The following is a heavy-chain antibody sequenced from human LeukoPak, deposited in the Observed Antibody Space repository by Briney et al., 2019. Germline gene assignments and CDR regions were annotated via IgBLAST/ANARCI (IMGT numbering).Heavy chain of an antibody. J-gene: IGHJ3*02. V-gene: IGHV3-21*01. Sequence: GGSLSPSCAAPGFTFSSYRMTWFRQPPGKGLHSAPSISSSSSYIYYADSVKGRFTISRDNAKNSLYLQMNSLRAEDTAVYYCARGGGSPIQRAFDIWGQGTMVTVSS. CDR2: ISSSSSYI. CDR1: GFTFSSYR. D-gene: IGHD1-1*01. CDR3: ARGGGSPIQRAFDI.